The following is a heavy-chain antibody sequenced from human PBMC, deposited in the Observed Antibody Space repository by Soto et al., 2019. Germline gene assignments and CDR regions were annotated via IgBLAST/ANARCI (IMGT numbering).Heavy chain of an antibody. Sequence: GGSLRLSCAASDFTFSHAWMNWVRQAPGKGLEWVGRIKSKTDGATTDYAAPVRGRFTISRDNAKNSLYLQMNSLRVEDTAVYYCARDQHDILTGSPPSPYYYYGTDVWGQGTTVTVSS. D-gene: IGHD3-9*01. CDR2: IKSKTDGATT. J-gene: IGHJ6*02. CDR1: DFTFSHAW. V-gene: IGHV3-15*07. CDR3: ARDQHDILTGSPPSPYYYYGTDV.